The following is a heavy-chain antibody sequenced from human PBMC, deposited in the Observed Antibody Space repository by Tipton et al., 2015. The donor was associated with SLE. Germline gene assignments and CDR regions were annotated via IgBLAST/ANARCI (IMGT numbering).Heavy chain of an antibody. D-gene: IGHD5-12*01. J-gene: IGHJ4*02. CDR1: GFTFEDYG. CDR3: AREGLSGYEQGFDY. V-gene: IGHV3-20*04. Sequence: SLRLSCAASGFTFEDYGMSWVRQAPGKGLEWVSGINRNVGSTGTGYVDSVKGRFTISRDNAKKTLYLQMNSLRAEDTALYYCAREGLSGYEQGFDYWGQGTLVTVSS. CDR2: INRNVGSTGT.